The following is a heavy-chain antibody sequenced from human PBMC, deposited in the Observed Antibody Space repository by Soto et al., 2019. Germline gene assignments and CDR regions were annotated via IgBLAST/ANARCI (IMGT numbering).Heavy chain of an antibody. Sequence: QVQLVQSGAEVKKPGSSVKVSCKASGGTFSTYAINWVRLAPGQGLEWMGEIIPMFGTANYAQKLQGRVTIRPDDSRTTGYMELSSLRSEDAGVYYGARSIPGWYFDRCGRGPLVTLSS. V-gene: IGHV1-69*05. CDR2: IIPMFGTA. CDR3: ARSIPGWYFDR. CDR1: GGTFSTYA. J-gene: IGHJ2*01. D-gene: IGHD3-10*01.